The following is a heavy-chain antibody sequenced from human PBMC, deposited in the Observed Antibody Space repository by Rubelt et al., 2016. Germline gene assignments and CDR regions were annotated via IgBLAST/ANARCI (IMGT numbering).Heavy chain of an antibody. CDR3: ARDSAAGTGWFDP. D-gene: IGHD6-13*01. CDR2: SSKGGST. V-gene: IGHV3-64D*06. Sequence: SSKGGSTYYADSVKGRFTISRDNSKNTLYLQMSSLRAEDTAVYYCARDSAAGTGWFDPWGQGTLVTVSS. J-gene: IGHJ5*02.